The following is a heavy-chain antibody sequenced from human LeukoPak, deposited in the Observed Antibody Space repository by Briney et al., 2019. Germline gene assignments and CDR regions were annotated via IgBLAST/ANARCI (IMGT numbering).Heavy chain of an antibody. J-gene: IGHJ4*02. CDR2: ISGGGGST. Sequence: GGSLRLSCAASGFTFSIYAMSWVRQAPGKGLEWVSAISGGGGSTYYADSVKGRFTISRDNSKNTLYLQMSSLRAEDTAVYYCAKVLSGSQDYWGQGTLVTVFS. V-gene: IGHV3-23*01. CDR1: GFTFSIYA. CDR3: AKVLSGSQDY. D-gene: IGHD1-26*01.